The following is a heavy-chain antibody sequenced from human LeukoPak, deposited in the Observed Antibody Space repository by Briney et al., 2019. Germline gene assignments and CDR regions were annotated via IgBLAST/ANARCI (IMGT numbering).Heavy chain of an antibody. J-gene: IGHJ4*02. CDR1: GFTPSSYA. D-gene: IGHD2-2*01. Sequence: GGSLRLSCAASGFTPSSYAMSWVRPAPGQGLEWVSAIRGSGGSTYYAYSVKGRFTISRDNTKNTLYLQINSLRDEDSAVYYCAKITRCNSTSCPLGYWGQGTLVTVSS. V-gene: IGHV3-23*01. CDR3: AKITRCNSTSCPLGY. CDR2: IRGSGGST.